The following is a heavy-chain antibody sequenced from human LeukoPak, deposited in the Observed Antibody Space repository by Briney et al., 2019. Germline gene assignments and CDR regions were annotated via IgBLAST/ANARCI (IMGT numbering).Heavy chain of an antibody. CDR3: ARARYCSGGSCYAEY. CDR2: IYPGDSDT. V-gene: IGHV5-51*01. CDR1: GYSFTTCW. D-gene: IGHD2-15*01. Sequence: GESLQISCKGSGYSFTTCWIGWVRQMPGKGLEWMGIIYPGDSDTRYSPSFQGQVTISADKSISAAYLQWSSLKASDTAMYYCARARYCSGGSCYAEYWGQGTLVTVSS. J-gene: IGHJ4*02.